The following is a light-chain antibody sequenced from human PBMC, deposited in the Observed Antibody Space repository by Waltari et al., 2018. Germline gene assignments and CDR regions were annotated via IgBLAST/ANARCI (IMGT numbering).Light chain of an antibody. J-gene: IGLJ3*02. CDR3: ASWDDSLNGV. CDR1: SSNIGMHT. Sequence: QSVLTQPPSASGTPGQRVTISCSGRSSNIGMHTVNWYQQLPGTAPKLLIYKNNQRPAGVPDRFSASKSGTSASLAISGLQSEDEAAYYCASWDDSLNGVFGGGTKLTVL. CDR2: KNN. V-gene: IGLV1-44*01.